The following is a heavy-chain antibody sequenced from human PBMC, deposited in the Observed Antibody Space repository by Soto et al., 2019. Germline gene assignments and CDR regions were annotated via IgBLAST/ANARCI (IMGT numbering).Heavy chain of an antibody. CDR3: ARGGYRYGLDDWYFDL. Sequence: QVQLVESGGGVVQPGRSLRLSCAASGFTFSSYAMHWVRQAPGKGLEWVAVISYDGSNKYYADSVKGRFTISRDNSKNXLYLQMNSLRAEDTAVYYCARGGYRYGLDDWYFDLWGRGTLVTVSS. CDR2: ISYDGSNK. CDR1: GFTFSSYA. D-gene: IGHD5-18*01. V-gene: IGHV3-30-3*01. J-gene: IGHJ2*01.